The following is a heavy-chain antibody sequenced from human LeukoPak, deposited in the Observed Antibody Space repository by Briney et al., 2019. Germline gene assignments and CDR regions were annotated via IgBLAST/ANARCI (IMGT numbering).Heavy chain of an antibody. CDR2: ISGSGGST. V-gene: IGHV3-23*01. CDR1: GFTFSSYA. Sequence: GGSLRLSCAASGFTFSSYAMSWVRQAPGKGLEWVSAISGSGGSTYYADSVKGRFTISRDNSKNTLYLQMNSLRAEDTAVYYCAKAPMIVVVTPFYFDYWGQGTLVTVSS. J-gene: IGHJ4*02. CDR3: AKAPMIVVVTPFYFDY. D-gene: IGHD3-22*01.